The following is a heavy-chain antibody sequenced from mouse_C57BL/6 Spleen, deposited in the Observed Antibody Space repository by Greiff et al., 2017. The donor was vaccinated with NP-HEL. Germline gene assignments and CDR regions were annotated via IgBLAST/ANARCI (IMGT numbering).Heavy chain of an antibody. Sequence: VQLQQSGPELVKPGASVKISCKASGYAFSSSWMNWVKQRPGKGLEWIGRIYPGDGDTNYNGKFKGKATLTADKSSSTAYMQLSSLTSEDSAVYFCARSGANWDPFAYWGQGTLVTVSA. V-gene: IGHV1-82*01. CDR3: ARSGANWDPFAY. D-gene: IGHD4-1*01. CDR2: IYPGDGDT. J-gene: IGHJ3*01. CDR1: GYAFSSSW.